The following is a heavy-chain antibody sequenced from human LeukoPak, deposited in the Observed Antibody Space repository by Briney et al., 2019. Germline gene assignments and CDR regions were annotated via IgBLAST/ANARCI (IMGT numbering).Heavy chain of an antibody. CDR2: ISSSSSYI. V-gene: IGHV3-21*01. Sequence: PGGSLRLSCAASGFTFSSYSMNWVRQAPGKGLEWVSSISSSSSYIYYADSVKGRFTISRDNAKNSLYLQMNSLRTEDTAVYYCARSFDTAIFPWGQGTLVTVSS. J-gene: IGHJ5*02. D-gene: IGHD5-18*01. CDR3: ARSFDTAIFP. CDR1: GFTFSSYS.